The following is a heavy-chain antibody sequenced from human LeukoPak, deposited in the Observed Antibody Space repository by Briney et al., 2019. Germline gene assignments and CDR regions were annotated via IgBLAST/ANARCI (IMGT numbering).Heavy chain of an antibody. Sequence: SETLSLTCTVSGGSISSYYWSWIRQPPGKGLEWIGYIYYSGSTNYNPSLKSRVTISVDTSKNQFSLKLSSVTAADTAVYYCARESSYGDFDYWGQGTLVTVSS. CDR2: IYYSGST. D-gene: IGHD5-18*01. CDR1: GGSISSYY. V-gene: IGHV4-59*01. CDR3: ARESSYGDFDY. J-gene: IGHJ4*02.